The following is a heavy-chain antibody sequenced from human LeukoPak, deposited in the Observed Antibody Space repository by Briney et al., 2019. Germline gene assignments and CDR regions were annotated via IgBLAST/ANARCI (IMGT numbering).Heavy chain of an antibody. CDR3: ARWVTASSIDY. D-gene: IGHD4-23*01. V-gene: IGHV4-59*08. Sequence: NTSETLSLTCTVSGGPISTYYWTWNRQPPGKGLEWIGYIDYSGSTNYNPSLKSRVTISVDTSKNQFSLKLSSVTAADTAVYYRARWVTASSIDYWGQGTLVTVSS. CDR2: IDYSGST. CDR1: GGPISTYY. J-gene: IGHJ4*02.